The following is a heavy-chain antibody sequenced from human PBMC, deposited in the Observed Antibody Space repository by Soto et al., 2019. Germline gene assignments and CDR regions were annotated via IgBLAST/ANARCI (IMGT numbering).Heavy chain of an antibody. CDR1: GGTFSSYA. Sequence: SVKVSCKASGGTFSSYAISWVRQAPGQGLEWMGGIIPIFGTANYAQEFQGRVTITADKSTSTAYMELSSLRSEDTAVYYCARALIVGATTGRGNYYYGMDVWGQGTTVTVSS. CDR3: ARALIVGATTGRGNYYYGMDV. J-gene: IGHJ6*02. CDR2: IIPIFGTA. D-gene: IGHD1-26*01. V-gene: IGHV1-69*06.